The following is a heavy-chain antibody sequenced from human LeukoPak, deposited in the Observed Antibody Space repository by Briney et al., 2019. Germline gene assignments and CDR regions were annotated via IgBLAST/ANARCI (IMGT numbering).Heavy chain of an antibody. V-gene: IGHV4-30-4*01. CDR2: IYYSGST. D-gene: IGHD2-15*01. CDR3: ARAPGYCSGGSCYGGEFDY. J-gene: IGHJ4*02. CDR1: GGSIGRSDYY. Sequence: SETLPLTCTVSGGSIGRSDYYWNWIRQPPGKGLEWIGCIYYSGSTYYNPSLKSRVTISVDTSKNQFSLNLNSVTAADTAVYYCARAPGYCSGGSCYGGEFDYWGQGTLVTVSS.